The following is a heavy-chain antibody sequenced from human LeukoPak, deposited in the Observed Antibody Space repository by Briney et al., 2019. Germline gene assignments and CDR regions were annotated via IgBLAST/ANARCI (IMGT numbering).Heavy chain of an antibody. Sequence: ASVKVSCKASGYTFTSYGISWVRQAPGQGLEWMGWINPNSGGTNYAQKFQGRVTMTRDTSISTAYMELSRLRSDDTAVYYCARGTGEGYSYDRYYFDYWGQGTLVTVSS. D-gene: IGHD5-18*01. CDR2: INPNSGGT. J-gene: IGHJ4*02. CDR1: GYTFTSYG. CDR3: ARGTGEGYSYDRYYFDY. V-gene: IGHV1-2*02.